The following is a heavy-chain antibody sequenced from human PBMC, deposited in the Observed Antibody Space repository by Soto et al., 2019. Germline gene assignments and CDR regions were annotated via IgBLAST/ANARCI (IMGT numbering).Heavy chain of an antibody. CDR3: ATLGATLGRDAFDI. Sequence: EVRLVESGGGLVKPGGSLRLSCAASGFTFSSYSMNWVRQAPGKGLEWVSSISSSSSYIYYADSVKGRFTISRDNAKNSLYLQMNSLRAEDTAVYYCATLGATLGRDAFDIWGQGTMVTVSS. CDR2: ISSSSSYI. V-gene: IGHV3-21*01. J-gene: IGHJ3*02. CDR1: GFTFSSYS. D-gene: IGHD1-26*01.